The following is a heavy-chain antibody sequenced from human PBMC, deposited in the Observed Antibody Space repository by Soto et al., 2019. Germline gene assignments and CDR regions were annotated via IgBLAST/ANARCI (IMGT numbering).Heavy chain of an antibody. CDR1: GYTFTSYG. J-gene: IGHJ6*02. CDR3: ARRDYGDYVDGMDV. V-gene: IGHV1-18*04. Sequence: GASVKFSCKASGYTFTSYGISWVRQAPGQGLEWMGWISAYNGNTNYAQKLQGRVTMTTDTSTSTAYMELRSLRSDDTAVYYCARRDYGDYVDGMDVWGQGTTVTVS. D-gene: IGHD4-17*01. CDR2: ISAYNGNT.